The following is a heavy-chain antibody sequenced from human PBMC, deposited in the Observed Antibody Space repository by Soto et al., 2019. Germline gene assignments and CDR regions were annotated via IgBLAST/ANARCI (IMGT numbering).Heavy chain of an antibody. CDR3: ARRGSGNYCDY. D-gene: IGHD1-26*01. Sequence: EVQLLESGGGLVQPGGSLRLSCAASGFTFSSYAMRWVRQAPGKGLEWVSAISGSGDSTYYADSVKGRFTISRDNSKNTLYLQMNSLRAEYTAVYYCARRGSGNYCDYWGQGTLVTVSS. CDR2: ISGSGDST. V-gene: IGHV3-23*01. J-gene: IGHJ4*02. CDR1: GFTFSSYA.